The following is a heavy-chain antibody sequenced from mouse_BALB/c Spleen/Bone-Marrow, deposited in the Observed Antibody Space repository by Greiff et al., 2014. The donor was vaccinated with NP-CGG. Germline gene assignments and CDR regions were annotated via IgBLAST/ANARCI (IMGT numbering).Heavy chain of an antibody. CDR1: GFSLTSYG. J-gene: IGHJ4*01. CDR3: ARGLQYYAMDY. Sequence: QVQLQQSGPGLVAPSQSLSITCTVSGFSLTSYGVHWVRQPPGKGLEWLGVIWAGGSTNYNSALMSRLSISKDNSKSQVFLRMNSLQTDDTAMYYCARGLQYYAMDYWGQGTSVTVSS. V-gene: IGHV2-9*02. CDR2: IWAGGST. D-gene: IGHD2-4*01.